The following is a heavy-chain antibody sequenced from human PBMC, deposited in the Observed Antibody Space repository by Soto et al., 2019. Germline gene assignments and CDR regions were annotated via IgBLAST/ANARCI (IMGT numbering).Heavy chain of an antibody. V-gene: IGHV3-30*18. CDR3: AKARYYYDSSGYYYFDY. CDR1: GFTFSNYG. D-gene: IGHD3-22*01. J-gene: IGHJ4*02. CDR2: ISYDGSEK. Sequence: GSLRLSCAASGFTFSNYGMHWVRQAPGKGLEWVTVISYDGSEKYYADSVKGRFTISRDNSKNTLYLQMNSLRAEDTAVYYCAKARYYYDSSGYYYFDYWGQGTLVTVSS.